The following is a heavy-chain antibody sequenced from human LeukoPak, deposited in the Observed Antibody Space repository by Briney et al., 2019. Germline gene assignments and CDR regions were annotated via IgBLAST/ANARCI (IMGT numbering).Heavy chain of an antibody. D-gene: IGHD6-13*01. CDR3: AKHGGSWTLDS. V-gene: IGHV4-59*08. CDR2: IDYSGST. Sequence: SETLSLTCTVSGESISSYYWSWIRQPPGKGLEWIAYIDYSGSTHYNPSHKSRVTMSVDTSKNQFFLKLSSVTAADTAVYYCAKHGGSWTLDSWGQGTLVTVSS. J-gene: IGHJ4*02. CDR1: GESISSYY.